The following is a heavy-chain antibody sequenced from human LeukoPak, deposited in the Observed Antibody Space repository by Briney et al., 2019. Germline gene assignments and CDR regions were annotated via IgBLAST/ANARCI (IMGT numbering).Heavy chain of an antibody. J-gene: IGHJ4*02. V-gene: IGHV3-11*04. CDR3: ARDADSGVYSNYGLFDY. Sequence: PGGSLRLSCAASGFTFSDYYMSWVRQAPGKGLEWVSYISSSGSTIYYADSVKGRFTISRDNAKNSLYLQMNSLRAEDTAVYYCARDADSGVYSNYGLFDYWGQGTLVTVSS. CDR2: ISSSGSTI. D-gene: IGHD4-11*01. CDR1: GFTFSDYY.